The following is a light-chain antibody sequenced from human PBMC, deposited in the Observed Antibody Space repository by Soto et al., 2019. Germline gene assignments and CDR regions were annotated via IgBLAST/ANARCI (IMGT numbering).Light chain of an antibody. CDR1: QTVRSSY. CDR2: GAS. Sequence: EIVLTQSPGTLSLSPGERGTLSCRASQTVRSSYLAWYQQKPGQAPRLLIYGASSRATDIPDRFSGSESGTDFTLTISILEPEDFAVYYCQQYGSSPETWTFGQGTKVEFK. CDR3: QQYGSSPETWT. J-gene: IGKJ1*01. V-gene: IGKV3-20*01.